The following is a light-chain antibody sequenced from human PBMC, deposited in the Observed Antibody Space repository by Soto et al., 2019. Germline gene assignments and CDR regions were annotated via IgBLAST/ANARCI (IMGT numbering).Light chain of an antibody. Sequence: DIQMTQSPSSLSTSVGDRVTITCRASQTISSWLAWYQQKPGKAPKLLIYKASTLKSGVPSRFSGSGSGTEFTLTISSLQPDDFATYCCQHYKSYSEAFGQGTKVDIK. J-gene: IGKJ1*01. CDR1: QTISSW. CDR2: KAS. CDR3: QHYKSYSEA. V-gene: IGKV1-5*03.